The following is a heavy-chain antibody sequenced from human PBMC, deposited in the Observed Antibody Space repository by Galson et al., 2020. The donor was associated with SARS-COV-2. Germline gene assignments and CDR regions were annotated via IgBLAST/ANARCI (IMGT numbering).Heavy chain of an antibody. J-gene: IGHJ4*02. Sequence: SETLSLTCTVSGGSINDHYWTWIRQPPGKGLEWIGFEHYTGSTSYNPSLKSRVSISVHMSKNQFSLRLSSLAAADTAVYFCARGKLYGDYAFDYWGRGTLVTVSS. CDR1: GGSINDHY. CDR3: ARGKLYGDYAFDY. CDR2: EHYTGST. V-gene: IGHV4-59*11. D-gene: IGHD4-17*01.